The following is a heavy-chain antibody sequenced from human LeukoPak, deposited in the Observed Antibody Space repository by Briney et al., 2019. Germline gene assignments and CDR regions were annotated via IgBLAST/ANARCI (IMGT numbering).Heavy chain of an antibody. CDR1: GFTFSSYA. CDR3: ASLDLGTFSYSYGNSDY. Sequence: PGGSLRLSCAASGFTFSSYAMHWVRQAPGKGLEWVAVISYDGSNKYYADSVKGRFTISRDNSKNTLYLQMNSLRAEDTAVYYCASLDLGTFSYSYGNSDYWGQGTLVTVSS. D-gene: IGHD5-18*01. CDR2: ISYDGSNK. J-gene: IGHJ4*02. V-gene: IGHV3-30-3*01.